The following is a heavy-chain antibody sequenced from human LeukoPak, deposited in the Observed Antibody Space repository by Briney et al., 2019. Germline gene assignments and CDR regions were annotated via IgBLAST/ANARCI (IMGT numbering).Heavy chain of an antibody. J-gene: IGHJ4*02. Sequence: GGSLRLSCAASGFTFSYCAMTWGRQAPGKGLEWVSAISGSGRGTYYADSVKGRFTISRDNSKNTLYLQMKSLRAEHTAVYYCAKDSLVRGVTYDYWGQGTLVTVSS. CDR3: AKDSLVRGVTYDY. CDR2: ISGSGRGT. CDR1: GFTFSYCA. V-gene: IGHV3-23*01. D-gene: IGHD3-10*01.